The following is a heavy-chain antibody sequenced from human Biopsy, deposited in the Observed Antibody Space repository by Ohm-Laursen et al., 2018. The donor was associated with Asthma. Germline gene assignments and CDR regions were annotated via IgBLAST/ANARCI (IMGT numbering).Heavy chain of an antibody. CDR1: GGSVSTGSYY. D-gene: IGHD3-10*01. CDR3: ARGPNYHGSGRAPIGMDV. Sequence: PGTLSLTCTVSGGSVSTGSYYWSWIRQPPGKGLEWLGYIYYTGSDNYNPSLKSRVTTSVDTSKNQFSLRLNSVTAADTAVYYCARGPNYHGSGRAPIGMDVWGQGTTVTVSS. CDR2: IYYTGSD. J-gene: IGHJ6*02. V-gene: IGHV4-61*01.